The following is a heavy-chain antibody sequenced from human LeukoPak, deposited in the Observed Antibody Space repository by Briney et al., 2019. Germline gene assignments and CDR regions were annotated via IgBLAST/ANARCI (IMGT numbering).Heavy chain of an antibody. CDR3: ARDWNVGEGGNAGASRYTFDY. D-gene: IGHD4-23*01. J-gene: IGHJ4*02. CDR1: GYTFTNYG. CDR2: ITAYNGNT. V-gene: IGHV1-18*01. Sequence: ASVKVSCKASGYTFTNYGISWVRQAPGQGLEWMGWITAYNGNTNYAQRFQGRVTMTTDTSTSTAYMELRSLRSDDTAVYYCARDWNVGEGGNAGASRYTFDYWGQGTLVTVSS.